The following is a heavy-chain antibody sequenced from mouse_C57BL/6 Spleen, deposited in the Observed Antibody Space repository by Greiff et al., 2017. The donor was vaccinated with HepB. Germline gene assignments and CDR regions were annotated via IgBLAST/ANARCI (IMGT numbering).Heavy chain of an antibody. CDR3: ARKGTVVPYWYFDG. D-gene: IGHD1-1*01. Sequence: QVQLQQPGAELVMPGASVKLSCKASGYTFTSYWMHWVKQRPGQGLEWIGEIDPSDSYTNYNQKFKGKSTLTVDKSSSTAYMQLSSLTSEDSAVYYCARKGTVVPYWYFDGWGTGTTVTVSS. J-gene: IGHJ1*03. CDR1: GYTFTSYW. CDR2: IDPSDSYT. V-gene: IGHV1-69*01.